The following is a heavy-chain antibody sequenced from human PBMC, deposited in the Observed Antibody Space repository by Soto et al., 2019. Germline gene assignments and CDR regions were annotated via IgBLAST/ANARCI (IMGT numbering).Heavy chain of an antibody. J-gene: IGHJ4*02. D-gene: IGHD3-22*01. CDR1: GYTITRYV. V-gene: IGHV1-18*01. CDR3: VKDYYYDSSAFPTFDF. CDR2: ISAYNGNT. Sequence: ALLKVSCKAFGYTITRYVISWVLLDTGQGHEWMGWISAYNGNTNYAQKLQGRVTMNTDTSTSTAYMELRSLRSDDTALYYCVKDYYYDSSAFPTFDFWGQGSLVTVS.